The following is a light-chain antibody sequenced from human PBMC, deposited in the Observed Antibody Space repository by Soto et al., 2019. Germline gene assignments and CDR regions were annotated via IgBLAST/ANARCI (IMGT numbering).Light chain of an antibody. CDR2: EVS. V-gene: IGLV2-8*01. J-gene: IGLJ2*01. CDR3: SSFAGSPVV. Sequence: QSALTQPASVSGSPGQSITISCTGTSSDVGGYKYVSWYQQHPGKVPKLILYEVSKRPSGVPDRFSGSRSGNTASLTVSGLQAEDEADYYCSSFAGSPVVFGGGTQLTVL. CDR1: SSDVGGYKY.